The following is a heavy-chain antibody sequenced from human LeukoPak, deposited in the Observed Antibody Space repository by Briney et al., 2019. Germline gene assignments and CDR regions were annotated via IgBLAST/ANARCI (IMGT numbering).Heavy chain of an antibody. CDR1: GGSISSSSYY. J-gene: IGHJ3*02. CDR3: ASNATLYSWNYLDAFDI. Sequence: PSETLPLTCTVSGGSISSSSYYWGWIRQPPGKGLEWIGNIYYSGSTQYNPSLNSRVTISGDTSKNQFSRKLSSVTAADTAVYYCASNATLYSWNYLDAFDIWGQGTMVTISS. D-gene: IGHD1-26*01. CDR2: IYYSGST. V-gene: IGHV4-39*07.